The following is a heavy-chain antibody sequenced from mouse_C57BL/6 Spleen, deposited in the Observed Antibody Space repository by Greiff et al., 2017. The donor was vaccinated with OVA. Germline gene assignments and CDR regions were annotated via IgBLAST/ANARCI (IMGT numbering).Heavy chain of an antibody. V-gene: IGHV1-63*01. CDR2: IYPGGGYT. CDR3: ARGYGARYFDV. J-gene: IGHJ1*03. CDR1: GYTFTNYW. Sequence: QVQLQQSGAELVRPGTSVKMSCKASGYTFTNYWIGWAKQRPGHGLEWIGDIYPGGGYTNYNEKFKGKATLTADKSSSTAYMQFSSLTSEDSAIYYCARGYGARYFDVWGTGTTVTVSS. D-gene: IGHD1-1*01.